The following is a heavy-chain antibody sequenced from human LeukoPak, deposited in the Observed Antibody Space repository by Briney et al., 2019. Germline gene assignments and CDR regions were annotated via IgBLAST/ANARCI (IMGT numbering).Heavy chain of an antibody. CDR2: VSDSGRA. V-gene: IGHV4-4*07. CDR1: GGSISGYY. Sequence: KTSGTLSLTCTVSGGSISGYYWTWIRQPAGKGLEWIGRVSDSGRAYYNPSLESRVTISLDTSNSQFSLKVTSVTAADTAVYYCARGRDMTPLAAYYSFVNWGQGTLVSVSS. CDR3: ARGRDMTPLAAYYSFVN. J-gene: IGHJ4*02. D-gene: IGHD3-10*01.